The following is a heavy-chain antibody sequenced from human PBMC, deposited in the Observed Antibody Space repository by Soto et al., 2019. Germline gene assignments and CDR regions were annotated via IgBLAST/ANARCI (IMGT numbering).Heavy chain of an antibody. CDR2: IYPGDSDT. Sequence: PGESLKISCKGSGYSFTSYWIGWVRQMPGKGLEWMGIIYPGDSDTRYSPSFQGQVTISADKSISTAYLQWSSLKASDTAMYYCARQGASSSTSSGGAYLSYYYYYYMDVWGKGTTVTVSS. D-gene: IGHD2-2*01. CDR3: ARQGASSSTSSGGAYLSYYYYYYMDV. J-gene: IGHJ6*03. V-gene: IGHV5-51*01. CDR1: GYSFTSYW.